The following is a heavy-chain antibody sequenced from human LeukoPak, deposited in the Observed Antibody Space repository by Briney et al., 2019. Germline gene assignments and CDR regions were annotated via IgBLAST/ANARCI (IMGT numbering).Heavy chain of an antibody. V-gene: IGHV1-2*02. D-gene: IGHD6-13*01. CDR1: GYTFTGHY. J-gene: IGHJ6*03. Sequence: ASVKVSCKASGYTFTGHYMHWVRQAPGQGLEWMGWINPNSGGTNYAQKFQGRVTMTRDTSISTAYMELSRLRSDDTAVYYCARSEGIALPYYYYYYMDVWGKGTTVTVSS. CDR2: INPNSGGT. CDR3: ARSEGIALPYYYYYYMDV.